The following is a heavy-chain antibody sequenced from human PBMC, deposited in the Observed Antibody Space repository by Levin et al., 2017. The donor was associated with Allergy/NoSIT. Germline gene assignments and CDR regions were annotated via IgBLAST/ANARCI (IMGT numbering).Heavy chain of an antibody. J-gene: IGHJ4*02. CDR2: ITWNSGSI. D-gene: IGHD4-11*01. V-gene: IGHV3-9*01. CDR3: AKGDYSNYGYFDY. Sequence: LSLTCAASGFTFDDYAMHWVRQAPGKGLEWVSSITWNSGSIAYADSVKGRFTISRDNAKNSLYLQMNSLRAEDTALYYCAKGDYSNYGYFDYWGQGTLVTVSS. CDR1: GFTFDDYA.